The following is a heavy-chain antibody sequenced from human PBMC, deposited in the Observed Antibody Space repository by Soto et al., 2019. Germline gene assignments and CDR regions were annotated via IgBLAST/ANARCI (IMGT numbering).Heavy chain of an antibody. Sequence: QVQLQQWGAGLLKPSETLSLTCAVYGGSFSGYYWSWIRQPPGKGLEWIGEINHSGSTNYNPSLKSRVTISVDTSKNQFSLKLSSVTAADTAVYYCARENCSGGSCYSVKAFDIWGQGTMVTVSS. CDR3: ARENCSGGSCYSVKAFDI. CDR1: GGSFSGYY. D-gene: IGHD2-15*01. CDR2: INHSGST. V-gene: IGHV4-34*01. J-gene: IGHJ3*02.